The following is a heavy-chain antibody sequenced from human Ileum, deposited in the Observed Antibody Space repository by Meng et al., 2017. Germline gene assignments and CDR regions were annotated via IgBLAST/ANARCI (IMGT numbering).Heavy chain of an antibody. V-gene: IGHV3-23*01. CDR1: GFTFSSYG. Sequence: EVQLFESGGGLVQPGWSLRLSCVASGFTFSSYGMNWARQAPGKGLEWVSGITYGGTTFYADSAKGRFTISRDNSKNTVFLQMNSLRADDTAVYYCANWGGLGHWGQGVLVTVSS. CDR3: ANWGGLGH. J-gene: IGHJ4*02. CDR2: ITYGGTT. D-gene: IGHD3-16*01.